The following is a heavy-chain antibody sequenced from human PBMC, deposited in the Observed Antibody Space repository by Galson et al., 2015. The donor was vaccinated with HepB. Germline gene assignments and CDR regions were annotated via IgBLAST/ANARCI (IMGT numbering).Heavy chain of an antibody. CDR3: VRSAGWFDP. D-gene: IGHD3-10*01. J-gene: IGHJ5*02. CDR2: ISSDGFTK. V-gene: IGHV3-11*01. Sequence: LRLSCAGPGFTFNDFYMSWIRQAPGKGPEWISYISSDGFTKYYADSVRGRFTISRDNAKNSLYLQMNSLRVEDSAVYYCVRSAGWFDPWGQGTLVTVSS. CDR1: GFTFNDFY.